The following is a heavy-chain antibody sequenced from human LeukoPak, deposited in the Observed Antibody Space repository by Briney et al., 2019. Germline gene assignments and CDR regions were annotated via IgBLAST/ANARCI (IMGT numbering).Heavy chain of an antibody. CDR2: ISSSSSYI. CDR1: GFTFSSYS. D-gene: IGHD6-19*01. V-gene: IGHV3-21*01. CDR3: ARDRAVAHPHDAFDI. Sequence: GGSLRLSCAASGFTFSSYSMNWVRQAPGKGLEWVLSISSSSSYIYYADSVKGRFTISRDNAKNSLYLQMNSLRAEDTAVYYCARDRAVAHPHDAFDIWGQGTMVTVSS. J-gene: IGHJ3*02.